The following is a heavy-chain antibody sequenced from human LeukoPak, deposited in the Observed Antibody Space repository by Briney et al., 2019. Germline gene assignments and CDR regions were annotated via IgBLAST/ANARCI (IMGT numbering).Heavy chain of an antibody. V-gene: IGHV3-74*01. CDR3: AKEWDY. J-gene: IGHJ4*02. CDR1: GFTFSSYW. Sequence: GGSLRLSCVASGFTFSSYWMHWVRQAPGKGLVWVSRIKSDGSSTSYADSVKGRFTISRDNAKNTLYLQMNSLRADDTALYYCAKEWDYWGQGTLVTVSS. CDR2: IKSDGSST.